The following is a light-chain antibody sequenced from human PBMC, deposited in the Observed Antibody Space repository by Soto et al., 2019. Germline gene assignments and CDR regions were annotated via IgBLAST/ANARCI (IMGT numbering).Light chain of an antibody. V-gene: IGKV3-15*01. Sequence: EIVMTQSPATLSVSPGERATLSCRASQSVSSNLAWYQQKPGQAPRLLIYGASIRATGIPVRFSGSGSGTELTLTISSLQSGDFAVYYCQQYNNWPPWTFGRGTKVEIK. CDR3: QQYNNWPPWT. CDR2: GAS. J-gene: IGKJ1*01. CDR1: QSVSSN.